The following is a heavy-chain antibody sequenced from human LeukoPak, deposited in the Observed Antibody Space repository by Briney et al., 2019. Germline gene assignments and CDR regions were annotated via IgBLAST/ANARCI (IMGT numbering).Heavy chain of an antibody. D-gene: IGHD5-24*01. CDR2: IIPIFGTA. CDR1: GGTFSSYA. CDR3: ARGGSTITRYYYYMDV. V-gene: IGHV1-69*05. Sequence: SVKVSCKASGGTFSSYAISWVRQAPGQGLEWMGGIIPIFGTANYAQKFQGRVTTTTDESTSTAYMELSSLRSEDTAVYYCARGGSTITRYYYYMDVWGKGTTVTVSS. J-gene: IGHJ6*03.